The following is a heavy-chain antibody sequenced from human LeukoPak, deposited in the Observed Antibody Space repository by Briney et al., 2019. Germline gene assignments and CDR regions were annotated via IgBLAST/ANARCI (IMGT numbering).Heavy chain of an antibody. CDR1: GGSFSSGSYY. CDR3: ARDRADELYYYYYYMDV. J-gene: IGHJ6*03. CDR2: INTSGST. V-gene: IGHV4-61*02. D-gene: IGHD1-26*01. Sequence: PSETLSLTCTVSGGSFSSGSYYWSWIRQPAVKGLEWIGRINTSGSTNYNPSLKSRVTISVDTSKNQFSLKLSSVTAADTAVYYCARDRADELYYYYYYMDVWGKGTTVTISS.